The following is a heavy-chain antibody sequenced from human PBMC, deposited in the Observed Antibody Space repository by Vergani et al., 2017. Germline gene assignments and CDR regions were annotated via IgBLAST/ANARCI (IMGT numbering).Heavy chain of an antibody. Sequence: VQLVESGGGAVQPGRSLRLSCAASGFSFSSYAMPWVRQAPGKGLQWVADMKEDGTDKKYVDSVKGRFTISRDNAKNSLFLQMNSLRAEDTAVYFCAREGHLVGPDLDYWGQGTLVTVSS. CDR3: AREGHLVGPDLDY. CDR1: GFSFSSYA. D-gene: IGHD1-26*01. CDR2: MKEDGTDK. J-gene: IGHJ4*02. V-gene: IGHV3-7*01.